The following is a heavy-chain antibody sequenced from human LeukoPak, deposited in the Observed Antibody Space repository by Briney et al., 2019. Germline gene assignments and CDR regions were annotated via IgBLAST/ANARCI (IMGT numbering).Heavy chain of an antibody. CDR1: GYTFTSYG. CDR3: ARDRSIAARRSVMDV. V-gene: IGHV1-18*01. D-gene: IGHD6-6*01. CDR2: ISAYNGNT. Sequence: PGASVKVSCKASGYTFTSYGISWVRQAPGQGLEWMGWISAYNGNTNYAQKLQGRVTMTTDTSTSTAYMELRSLRSDDTAVYYCARDRSIAARRSVMDVWGKGTTVTVSS. J-gene: IGHJ6*03.